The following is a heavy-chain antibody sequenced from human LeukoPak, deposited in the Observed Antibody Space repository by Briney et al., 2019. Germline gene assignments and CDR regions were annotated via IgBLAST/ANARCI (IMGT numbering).Heavy chain of an antibody. D-gene: IGHD6-19*01. Sequence: ASVKVSCKASGYIFTGYYIHWVRQAPGQGLEWMGWINPNSGGTNYAQKFQGRVTMTRDTSISTAYVDLSSLRSDDTAVYYCARDRVGVGSSGWENWGQGTLVTVSS. CDR2: INPNSGGT. V-gene: IGHV1-2*02. J-gene: IGHJ4*02. CDR3: ARDRVGVGSSGWEN. CDR1: GYIFTGYY.